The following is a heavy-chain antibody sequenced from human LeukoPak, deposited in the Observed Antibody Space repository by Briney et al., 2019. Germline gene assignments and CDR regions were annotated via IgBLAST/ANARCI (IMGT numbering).Heavy chain of an antibody. Sequence: ASVKVSCKASGYTFTGYYMHWVRQAPGQGLEWMGWINPNSGGTNYAQKFQGRVTMTRDTSISTAYMELSRLRSDDTAVYYCARDPRNYYDSSGYYFLSYWGQGTLVTVSS. J-gene: IGHJ4*02. CDR1: GYTFTGYY. CDR2: INPNSGGT. CDR3: ARDPRNYYDSSGYYFLSY. V-gene: IGHV1-2*02. D-gene: IGHD3-22*01.